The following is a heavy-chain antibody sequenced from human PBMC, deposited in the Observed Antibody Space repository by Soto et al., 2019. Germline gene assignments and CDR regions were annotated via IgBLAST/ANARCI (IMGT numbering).Heavy chain of an antibody. CDR3: ARLIAVAGTSWWFDP. CDR1: GGSISSSSYY. V-gene: IGHV4-39*01. Sequence: SETLSLTCTVSGGSISSSSYYWGWIRQPPGKGLEWIGSIYYSGSTYYNPSLKSRVTISVDTSKNQFSLKLSSVTAADTAVYYCARLIAVAGTSWWFDPWGQGTLVTVS. J-gene: IGHJ5*02. CDR2: IYYSGST. D-gene: IGHD6-19*01.